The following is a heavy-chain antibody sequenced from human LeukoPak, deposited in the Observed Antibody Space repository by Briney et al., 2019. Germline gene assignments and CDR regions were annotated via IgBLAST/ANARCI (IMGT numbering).Heavy chain of an antibody. Sequence: GRSLRLSCAASGFTFSSYAMHWVRQAPGKGLEWVAVISYDGSNKYYADSVKGRFTISRDNSKNTLYLQMNSLRAEDTAVYYCAKAGKDEWELLEVPFDYWGQGTLVTVSS. J-gene: IGHJ4*02. CDR2: ISYDGSNK. D-gene: IGHD1-26*01. CDR1: GFTFSSYA. V-gene: IGHV3-30*18. CDR3: AKAGKDEWELLEVPFDY.